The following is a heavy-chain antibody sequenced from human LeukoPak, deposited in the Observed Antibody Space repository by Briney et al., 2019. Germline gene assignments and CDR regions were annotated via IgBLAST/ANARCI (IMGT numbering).Heavy chain of an antibody. D-gene: IGHD2-15*01. CDR2: ITTYNGDT. Sequence: ASVKVSCKTFGYTFSSHTITWVRQAPGQGLEWMGWITTYNGDTNYAQKLQGRVTMTTDTSTSTAYMELRSLRSDDTAVYYCARDFVGYCSGGSCRGRGNWFDPWGQGTLVTVSS. V-gene: IGHV1-18*01. CDR1: GYTFSSHT. J-gene: IGHJ5*02. CDR3: ARDFVGYCSGGSCRGRGNWFDP.